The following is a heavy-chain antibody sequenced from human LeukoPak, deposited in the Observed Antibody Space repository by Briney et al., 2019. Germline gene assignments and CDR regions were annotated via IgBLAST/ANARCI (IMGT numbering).Heavy chain of an antibody. CDR2: MSGGGGST. CDR1: GFTFSSYV. V-gene: IGHV3-23*01. D-gene: IGHD5-18*01. CDR3: AKDGGSGYSYGHNY. J-gene: IGHJ4*02. Sequence: GGSLRLSCAASGFTFSSYVVSCVREARGRGVEWVSAMSGGGGSTYHADSVKGRYTISRDHSKNTLYLQMNSLRAEDTAVYYCAKDGGSGYSYGHNYWGQGTLVTVSS.